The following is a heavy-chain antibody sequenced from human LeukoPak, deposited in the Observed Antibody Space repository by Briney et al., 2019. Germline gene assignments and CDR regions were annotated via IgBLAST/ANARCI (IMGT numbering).Heavy chain of an antibody. V-gene: IGHV4-59*01. CDR1: GGSISGYY. J-gene: IGHJ4*02. CDR3: ASGRLEPHRFDY. Sequence: SETLSLTCTVSGGSISGYYWSWIRQPPGKGLEWIGYIYYSGSTNYNPSLKSRVTISVDTSKNQFSLKLSSVTAADTAVYYCASGRLEPHRFDYWGQGTLVTVSS. CDR2: IYYSGST. D-gene: IGHD1-1*01.